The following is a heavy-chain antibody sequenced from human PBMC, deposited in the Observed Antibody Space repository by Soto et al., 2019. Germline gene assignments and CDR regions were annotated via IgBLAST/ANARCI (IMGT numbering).Heavy chain of an antibody. Sequence: GASVKLCCKSSGYTFASYYMHWVRQAPGQGLEWMGIINPSGGSTSYAQKFQGRVTMTRDTSTSTVYMELSSLRSEDTAVYYCARIAARATFDYWGHGTLVTVSS. V-gene: IGHV1-46*01. CDR3: ARIAARATFDY. CDR2: INPSGGST. D-gene: IGHD6-6*01. J-gene: IGHJ4*01. CDR1: GYTFASYY.